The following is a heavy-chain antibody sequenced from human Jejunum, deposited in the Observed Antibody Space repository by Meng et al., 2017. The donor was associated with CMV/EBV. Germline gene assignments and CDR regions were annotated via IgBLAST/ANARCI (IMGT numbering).Heavy chain of an antibody. CDR1: GFTFSSYA. CDR2: ITSGIST. CDR3: AKTQKLAQYDSFDI. V-gene: IGHV3-23*01. D-gene: IGHD6-13*01. Sequence: SGFTFSSYAMTWVRQTPGKGLEWVSTITSGISTSYADSVKGRFTISRDNSKNTLYLEMNSLRAEDTAIYYCAKTQKLAQYDSFDIWGQGTMVTVSS. J-gene: IGHJ3*02.